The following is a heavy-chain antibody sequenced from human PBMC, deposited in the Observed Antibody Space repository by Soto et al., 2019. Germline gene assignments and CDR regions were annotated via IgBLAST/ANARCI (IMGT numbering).Heavy chain of an antibody. V-gene: IGHV4-4*07. CDR2: FSLSGTT. CDR1: GASIAGSSY. Sequence: SETLSLTCIVSGASIAGSSYWSFIRQPAGKGLEWIGRFSLSGTTNYSPSLRSRVTMSADVSKNQFSLRLTSVTAADTALYYCARGMTPPGAPAWYYFDSWGQGTLVTVSS. D-gene: IGHD2-8*02. CDR3: ARGMTPPGAPAWYYFDS. J-gene: IGHJ4*02.